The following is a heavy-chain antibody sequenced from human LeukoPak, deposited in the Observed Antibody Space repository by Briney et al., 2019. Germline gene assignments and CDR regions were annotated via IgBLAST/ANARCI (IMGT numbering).Heavy chain of an antibody. V-gene: IGHV4-31*03. D-gene: IGHD3-10*01. J-gene: IGHJ6*02. Sequence: SETLSLTCTVSGGSISSGGYYWSWIRQQPGKGLGWIGYIYYSGSTYYSPSLKSRVTISVDTSKNQFSLKLSSVTAADTAVYYCARDLNGSGKYGMDVWGQGTTVTVSS. CDR2: IYYSGST. CDR3: ARDLNGSGKYGMDV. CDR1: GGSISSGGYY.